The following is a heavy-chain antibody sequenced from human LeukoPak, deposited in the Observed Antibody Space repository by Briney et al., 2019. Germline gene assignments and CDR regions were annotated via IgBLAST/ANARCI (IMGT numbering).Heavy chain of an antibody. D-gene: IGHD3-3*01. CDR1: GYTFTSYG. V-gene: IGHV1-18*01. CDR3: ARDDYLRFLEWTPLGVTPLDY. CDR2: ISAYNGNT. J-gene: IGHJ4*02. Sequence: ASVKVSCKASGYTFTSYGISWVRQAPGQGLEWMGWISAYNGNTNYAQKLQGRVTMTTDTSTSTAYMELRSLRSDDTAVYYCARDDYLRFLEWTPLGVTPLDYWGQGTLVTVSS.